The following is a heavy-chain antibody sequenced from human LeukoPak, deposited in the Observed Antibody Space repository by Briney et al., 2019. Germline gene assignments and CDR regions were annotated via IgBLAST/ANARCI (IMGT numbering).Heavy chain of an antibody. V-gene: IGHV3-11*01. J-gene: IGHJ4*02. Sequence: GGSLRLSCAASGFTFSDCHMTWIRQAPGKGLEWVSYISTSGTTMYYADSVKGRFTISRDNAKNSLYLHMNSLRSDDTAVYYCARVLEGATHFDCWGQGTLVTVSS. D-gene: IGHD1-26*01. CDR3: ARVLEGATHFDC. CDR2: ISTSGTTM. CDR1: GFTFSDCH.